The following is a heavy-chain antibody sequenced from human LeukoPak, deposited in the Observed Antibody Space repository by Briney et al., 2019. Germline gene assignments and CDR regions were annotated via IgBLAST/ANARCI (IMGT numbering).Heavy chain of an antibody. D-gene: IGHD6-13*01. CDR3: AGRGRVAAAGFDY. J-gene: IGHJ4*02. CDR1: GGSFSGHY. Sequence: SETLSLTCAVYGGSFSGHYWSWIRQPPGKGLEWIGEINHSGSTNYNPSLKSRVTISVDTSKNQFSLKLSSVTAADTAVYYCAGRGRVAAAGFDYWGQGTLVTVSS. V-gene: IGHV4-34*01. CDR2: INHSGST.